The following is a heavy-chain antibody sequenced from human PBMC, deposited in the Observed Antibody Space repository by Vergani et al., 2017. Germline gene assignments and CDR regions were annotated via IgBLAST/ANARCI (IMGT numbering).Heavy chain of an antibody. V-gene: IGHV3-9*02. D-gene: IGHD6-6*01. CDR3: AKDLGTSSGGGWFDP. J-gene: IGHJ5*02. CDR2: ISWNSNSI. CDR1: GFTSAGYA. Sequence: EVQLEESGGGLVLPGRSLRLSCVASGFTSAGYAMHWVRQAPGKGLEWVSGISWNSNSIGYAESVKGRFTISRDNAKNSLYLQMNSLRAEDTALYYCAKDLGTSSGGGWFDPWGQGTLVTVSS.